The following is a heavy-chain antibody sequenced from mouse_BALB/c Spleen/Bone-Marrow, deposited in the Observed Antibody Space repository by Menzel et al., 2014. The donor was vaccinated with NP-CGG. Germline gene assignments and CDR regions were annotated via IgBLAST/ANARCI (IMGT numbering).Heavy chain of an antibody. V-gene: IGHV5-17*02. CDR1: GFTFXSFG. CDR3: ARSGSSSGYFDY. Sequence: DVQLVESGGGLVQPGGSRKLSCAASGFTFXSFGMHWVRQAPEKGLEWIAYISSGSSTICYADTVMGRFTISSDNPKNTLFLQMTSLRSEDTAMYYCARSGSSSGYFDYWGQGTTLTVSS. J-gene: IGHJ2*01. D-gene: IGHD1-1*01. CDR2: ISSGSSTI.